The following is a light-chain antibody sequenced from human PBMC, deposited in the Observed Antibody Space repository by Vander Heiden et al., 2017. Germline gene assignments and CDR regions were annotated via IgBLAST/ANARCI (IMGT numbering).Light chain of an antibody. CDR3: QQYNNWPRT. CDR1: QSVSSN. J-gene: IGKJ2*01. CDR2: GAS. Sequence: EIVMTQSPATLSVSPWERATLSCRASQSVSSNLAWYQQKPGQAPRLLIYGASTRATGIPARFSGSGSGTEFTLTISSLQPEDFAVYYCQQYNNWPRTFGQGTKLEIK. V-gene: IGKV3-15*01.